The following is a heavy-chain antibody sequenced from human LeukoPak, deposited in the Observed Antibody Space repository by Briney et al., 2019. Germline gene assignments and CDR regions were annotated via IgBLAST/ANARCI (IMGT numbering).Heavy chain of an antibody. J-gene: IGHJ4*02. D-gene: IGHD3-22*01. CDR3: ARDDYDSSGYYFDY. CDR1: GFTLSSYA. CDR2: ISYDGSNK. Sequence: PGGSLRLSCAASGFTLSSYAMHWVRQAPGKGLEWVAVISYDGSNKYYADSVKGRFTISRDNSKNTLYLQMNSLRAEDTAVYYCARDDYDSSGYYFDYWGQGTLVTVSS. V-gene: IGHV3-30-3*01.